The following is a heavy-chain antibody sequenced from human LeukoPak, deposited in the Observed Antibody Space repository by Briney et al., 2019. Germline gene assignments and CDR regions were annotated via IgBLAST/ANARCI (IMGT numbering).Heavy chain of an antibody. CDR1: GFSFNKYA. CDR3: VKGGYDFVEVAYFDF. D-gene: IGHD5-12*01. V-gene: IGHV3-23*01. Sequence: GGSQRLSCAASGFSFNKYAMSWVRQAPGKGLEWVSIIIASRGSTFYADSVKGRFTISRDNSKNTLYLQMKSLRVEDTAVYYCVKGGYDFVEVAYFDFWGQGALVTVSS. J-gene: IGHJ4*02. CDR2: IIASRGST.